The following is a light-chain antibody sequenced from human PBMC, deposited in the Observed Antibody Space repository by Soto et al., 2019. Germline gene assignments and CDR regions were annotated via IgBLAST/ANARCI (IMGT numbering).Light chain of an antibody. CDR2: DVS. J-gene: IGLJ3*02. Sequence: QSALTQPRSVSGSLGQSVTISCTGTSSDVGGYKYVSWYQQHPGKAPKVMIYDVSKRPSGVPDRFSGSKSGNTASLTISGIQAEDEADYHCCSYAGSYTWVFGGGTQLTVL. CDR1: SSDVGGYKY. CDR3: CSYAGSYTWV. V-gene: IGLV2-11*01.